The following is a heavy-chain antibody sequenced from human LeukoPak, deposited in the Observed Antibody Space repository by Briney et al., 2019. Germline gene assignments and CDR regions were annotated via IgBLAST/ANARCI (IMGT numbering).Heavy chain of an antibody. Sequence: GGSLRLSCAASGFTFSTYEMNWVRQAPGKGLEWVSHISSSGSIIYYADSVKGRFTFSRDNAKNSLYLQMNSLRAEDTALYYCARWGDIATAGDYWGQGTLVTVSS. J-gene: IGHJ4*02. CDR3: ARWGDIATAGDY. V-gene: IGHV3-48*03. D-gene: IGHD6-13*01. CDR1: GFTFSTYE. CDR2: ISSSGSII.